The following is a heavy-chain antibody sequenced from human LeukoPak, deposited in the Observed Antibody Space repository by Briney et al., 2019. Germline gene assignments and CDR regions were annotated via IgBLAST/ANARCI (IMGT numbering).Heavy chain of an antibody. CDR1: GGSISSGGYY. J-gene: IGHJ3*02. Sequence: SQTLSLTCTVSGGSISSGGYYWSWIRQHPGKGPEWIGYIYYSGSTYYNPSLKSRVTISVDTSKNQFSLKLSSVTAADTAVYYCARVVGRWRAAFDIWGQGTMVTVSS. V-gene: IGHV4-31*03. CDR3: ARVVGRWRAAFDI. D-gene: IGHD4-23*01. CDR2: IYYSGST.